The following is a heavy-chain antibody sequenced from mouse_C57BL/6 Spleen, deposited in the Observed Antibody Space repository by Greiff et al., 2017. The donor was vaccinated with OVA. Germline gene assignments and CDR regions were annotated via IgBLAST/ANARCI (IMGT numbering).Heavy chain of an antibody. J-gene: IGHJ2*01. Sequence: EVKLQQSGPELVKPGASVKIPCKASGYTFTYYNMDWVKQSHGKSLEWIGDINPNNGGTIYNQKFKGKATLTVDKSSSTAYMELRSLTSEDTAVYYCARYPLYYGSYYFDYWGQGTTLTVSS. V-gene: IGHV1-18*01. CDR1: GYTFTYYN. CDR2: INPNNGGT. CDR3: ARYPLYYGSYYFDY. D-gene: IGHD1-1*01.